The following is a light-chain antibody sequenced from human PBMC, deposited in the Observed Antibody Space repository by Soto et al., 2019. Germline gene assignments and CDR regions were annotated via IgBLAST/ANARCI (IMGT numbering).Light chain of an antibody. Sequence: ALTQPASVSGSPGQSITISCTGTSTDVGRYNYVSWYQQHPGKAPKLMIYDVSNRPSGVSSRFSGSKSGITASLTISGLQAEDEADYYCSSYTSDSTYVFGTGTKVTVL. J-gene: IGLJ1*01. CDR3: SSYTSDSTYV. CDR1: STDVGRYNY. V-gene: IGLV2-14*01. CDR2: DVS.